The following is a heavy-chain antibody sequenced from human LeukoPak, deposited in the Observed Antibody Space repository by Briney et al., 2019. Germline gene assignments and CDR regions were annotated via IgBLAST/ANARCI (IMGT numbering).Heavy chain of an antibody. J-gene: IGHJ4*02. Sequence: PGRSLRLSCAASGFTFSSYVMHWVRQAPGKGLEWVAVISNDGSNKYYADSVKGRFTVSRDNSKNTLYLQMNSLRAEDTAVFYCAKDRRGYTYNFDFWGQGTLVTVSS. CDR1: GFTFSSYV. V-gene: IGHV3-30*18. D-gene: IGHD5-18*01. CDR3: AKDRRGYTYNFDF. CDR2: ISNDGSNK.